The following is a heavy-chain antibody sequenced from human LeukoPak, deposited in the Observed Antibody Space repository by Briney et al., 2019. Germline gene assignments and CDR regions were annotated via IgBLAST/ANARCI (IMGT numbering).Heavy chain of an antibody. CDR1: GFSFSGYY. CDR3: ARGYSSGFKPQYFQH. D-gene: IGHD6-25*01. V-gene: IGHV4-34*01. J-gene: IGHJ1*01. Sequence: PSETLSLTCAVYGFSFSGYYWSWLRQPPGKGLEWIGEINHSGSTNYNPSLKSRVTISVDTSKNQFSLKLSSVTAADTAVYYCARGYSSGFKPQYFQHWGQGTLVTVSS. CDR2: INHSGST.